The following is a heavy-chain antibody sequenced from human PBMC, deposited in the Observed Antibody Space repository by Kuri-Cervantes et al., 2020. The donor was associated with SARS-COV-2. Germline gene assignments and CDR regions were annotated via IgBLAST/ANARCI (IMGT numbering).Heavy chain of an antibody. D-gene: IGHD5-18*01. CDR2: INPNSGGT. CDR1: GYTFTGYY. Sequence: ASVKVSCKASGYTFTGYYMHWVRQAPGQGLEWMGWINPNSGGTNYAQKFQGRVTMTRDTSINTAYMELSRLRSDDTAVYYCARVPGIYSYGPPHFDYWGQGTLVTVSS. J-gene: IGHJ4*02. CDR3: ARVPGIYSYGPPHFDY. V-gene: IGHV1-2*02.